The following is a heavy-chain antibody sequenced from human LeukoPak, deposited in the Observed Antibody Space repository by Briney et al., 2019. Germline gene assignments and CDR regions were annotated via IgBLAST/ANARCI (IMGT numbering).Heavy chain of an antibody. J-gene: IGHJ4*02. V-gene: IGHV4-39*07. CDR2: IYYSGST. CDR3: ARTRLEDDSSGYYGY. D-gene: IGHD3-22*01. Sequence: PSETLSLTCTVSGGSISSSSYYWGWIRQPPGKGLEWIGSIYYSGSTYYNPSLKSRVTISVNTSKNQFSLKLSSVTAADTAVYYCARTRLEDDSSGYYGYWGQGTLVTVSS. CDR1: GGSISSSSYY.